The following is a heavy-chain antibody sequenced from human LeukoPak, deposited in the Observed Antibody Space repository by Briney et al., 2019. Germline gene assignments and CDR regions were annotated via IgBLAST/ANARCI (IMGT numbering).Heavy chain of an antibody. Sequence: GASVKVSCKASGGTFSSYAISWVRQAPGQGLEWMGWINPNNGGTNYAQNFQGRVTMTRDTSISTVYMELSRLGSDDTAVYFCARDLEAWRSGAGNYMDVWGKGTTVIISS. CDR2: INPNNGGT. CDR3: ARDLEAWRSGAGNYMDV. V-gene: IGHV1-2*02. CDR1: GGTFSSYA. D-gene: IGHD2-15*01. J-gene: IGHJ6*03.